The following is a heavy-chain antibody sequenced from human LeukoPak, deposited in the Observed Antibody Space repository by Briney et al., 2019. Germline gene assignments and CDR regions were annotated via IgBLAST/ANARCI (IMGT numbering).Heavy chain of an antibody. D-gene: IGHD3-3*01. V-gene: IGHV4-61*02. Sequence: SQTLSLTCTVSGGSISSVNYYWSWIRQPAGKGLEWIGRIYTSGSTNYNPSLKSRVTISVDTSKNQFSLKLSSVTAADTAVYYCARFGRSYDFWSGWHIGYYFDYWGQGTLVTVSS. CDR2: IYTSGST. CDR1: GGSISSVNYY. J-gene: IGHJ4*02. CDR3: ARFGRSYDFWSGWHIGYYFDY.